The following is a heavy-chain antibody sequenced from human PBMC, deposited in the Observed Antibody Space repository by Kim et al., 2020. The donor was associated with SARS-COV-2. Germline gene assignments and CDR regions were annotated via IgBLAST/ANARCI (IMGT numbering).Heavy chain of an antibody. V-gene: IGHV4-31*02. Sequence: SRVTISVDTSKNQFSLKLSSVTAADTAVYYCARRIYDSSGYYGPWDAFDIWGQGTMVTVSS. CDR3: ARRIYDSSGYYGPWDAFDI. J-gene: IGHJ3*02. D-gene: IGHD3-22*01.